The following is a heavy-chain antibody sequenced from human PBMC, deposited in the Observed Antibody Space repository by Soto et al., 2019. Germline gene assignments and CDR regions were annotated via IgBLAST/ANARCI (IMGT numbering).Heavy chain of an antibody. CDR2: ISSSSSTI. CDR3: ARDYPYYYGSGSYYHDAFDI. Sequence: EVQLVASGGGLVQPGGSLRLSCAASGFTFSSYSMNWVRQAPGKGLEWVSYISSSSSTIYYADSVKGRFTISRDNAKNSLYLQMNSLRDEDTAVYYCARDYPYYYGSGSYYHDAFDIWGQGTMVTVSS. CDR1: GFTFSSYS. J-gene: IGHJ3*02. D-gene: IGHD3-10*01. V-gene: IGHV3-48*02.